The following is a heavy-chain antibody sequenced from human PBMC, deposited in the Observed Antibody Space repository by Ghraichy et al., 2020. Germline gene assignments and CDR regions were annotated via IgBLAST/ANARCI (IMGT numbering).Heavy chain of an antibody. D-gene: IGHD5-18*01. CDR2: ISAYNGNT. CDR3: ARDLSVKIQLWLDFDY. J-gene: IGHJ4*02. Sequence: ASVKVSCKASGYTFTSYGISWVRQAPGQGLEWMGWISAYNGNTNYAQKLQGRVTMTTDTSTSTAYMELRSLRSDDTAVYYCARDLSVKIQLWLDFDYWGQGTLVTVSS. V-gene: IGHV1-18*04. CDR1: GYTFTSYG.